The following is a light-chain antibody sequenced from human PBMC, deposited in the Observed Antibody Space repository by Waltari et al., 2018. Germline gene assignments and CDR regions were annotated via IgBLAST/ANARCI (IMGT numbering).Light chain of an antibody. V-gene: IGLV1-47*01. J-gene: IGLJ3*02. CDR2: RNN. CDR3: AAWDDRLSGRV. Sequence: QSVLTQPPSASGTPGQRVTISCSGSRSNIGSNYVYWYQQLPGTAPKLLIYRNNQRPSGVPDRFSGSKSGTSASLAISGLRSEDEADYYCAAWDDRLSGRVFGGGTKVTVL. CDR1: RSNIGSNY.